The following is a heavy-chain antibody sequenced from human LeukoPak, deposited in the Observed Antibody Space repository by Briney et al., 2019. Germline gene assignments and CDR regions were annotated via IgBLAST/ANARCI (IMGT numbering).Heavy chain of an antibody. D-gene: IGHD5-12*01. J-gene: IGHJ4*02. CDR2: INSDGSST. CDR1: GFTFSSYW. V-gene: IGHV3-74*01. Sequence: GGSLRLSCAASGFTFSSYWMHWVRQAPGKGLVWVSRINSDGSSTSYADSVKGRFTISRDNSKSTLYLQMNSLTAEDTAVYYCAKDLGIVVTIVDYWGQGTLVTVSS. CDR3: AKDLGIVVTIVDY.